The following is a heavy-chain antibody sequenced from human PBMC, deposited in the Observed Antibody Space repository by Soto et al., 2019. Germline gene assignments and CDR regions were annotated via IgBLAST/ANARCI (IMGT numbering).Heavy chain of an antibody. CDR3: ARVPGP. CDR2: IYHSGST. Sequence: PSETLSLTCAVSGVSISSGGYSWSWIRQPPGKGLEWIGYIYHSGSTYYNPSLKSRVTISVDRSKTQFSLKLISVTAADTAVYYCARVPGPWGQGTLVTVSS. V-gene: IGHV4-30-2*01. D-gene: IGHD3-10*01. J-gene: IGHJ5*02. CDR1: GVSISSGGYS.